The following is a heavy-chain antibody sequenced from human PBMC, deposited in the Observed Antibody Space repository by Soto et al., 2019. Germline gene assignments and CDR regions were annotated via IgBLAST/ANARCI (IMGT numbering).Heavy chain of an antibody. CDR3: ARDPPTYHDILTGYRVAGFDP. J-gene: IGHJ5*02. CDR2: IIPIFGTA. D-gene: IGHD3-9*01. Sequence: QVQLVQSGAEVKKPGSSVKVSCKASGGTFSSYAISWVRQAPGQGLEWMGGIIPIFGTANYAQKFQGRVTITADESTSTAYMELSSLRSEDTAVYYCARDPPTYHDILTGYRVAGFDPWGQGTLVTVSS. V-gene: IGHV1-69*01. CDR1: GGTFSSYA.